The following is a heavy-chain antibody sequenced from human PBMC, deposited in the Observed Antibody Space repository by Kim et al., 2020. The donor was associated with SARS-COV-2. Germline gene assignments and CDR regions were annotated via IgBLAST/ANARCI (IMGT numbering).Heavy chain of an antibody. Sequence: GGSLRLSCAASGFTFSSYEMNWVRQAPGKGLEWVSYISSSGSTIYYADSVKGRFTISRDNAKNSLYLQMNSLRAEDTAVYYCARSTVTTINWFDPWGQGTLVTVSS. D-gene: IGHD4-4*01. V-gene: IGHV3-48*03. CDR1: GFTFSSYE. J-gene: IGHJ5*02. CDR3: ARSTVTTINWFDP. CDR2: ISSSGSTI.